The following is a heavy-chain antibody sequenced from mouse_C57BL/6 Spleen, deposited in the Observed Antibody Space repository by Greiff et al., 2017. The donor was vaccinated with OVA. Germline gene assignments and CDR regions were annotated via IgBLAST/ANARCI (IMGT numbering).Heavy chain of an antibody. D-gene: IGHD1-1*01. CDR2: IDPSDSYT. Sequence: QVQLQQPGAELVMPGASVKLSCKASGYTFTSYWMHWVKQRPGQGLEWIGEIDPSDSYTNYNQKFKGKSTLTVDKSSSTAYMQLSSLTSEDSAVYDSARSYGSSYATWFAYWGQGTLVTVSA. V-gene: IGHV1-69*01. J-gene: IGHJ3*01. CDR1: GYTFTSYW. CDR3: ARSYGSSYATWFAY.